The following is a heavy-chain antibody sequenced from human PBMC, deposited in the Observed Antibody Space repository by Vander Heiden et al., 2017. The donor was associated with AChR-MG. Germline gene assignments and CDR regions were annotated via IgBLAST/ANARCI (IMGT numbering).Heavy chain of an antibody. CDR3: AIPSRPEGYYYYYMDV. V-gene: IGHV1-8*01. J-gene: IGHJ6*03. Sequence: QVQLVQSGAEVKKPGASVKVSCKASGYTFSSYDINWVRQATGQGLEWMGWMNPSSGNTGYAQKFQGRVTMTRNTSISTAYMELSSLRSEDTAVYYCAIPSRPEGYYYYYMDVWGKGTTVTVSS. CDR2: MNPSSGNT. CDR1: GYTFSSYD.